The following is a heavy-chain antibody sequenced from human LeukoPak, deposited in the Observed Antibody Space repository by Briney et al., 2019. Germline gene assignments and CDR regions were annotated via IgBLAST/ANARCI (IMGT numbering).Heavy chain of an antibody. J-gene: IGHJ3*02. CDR1: GCTFSTSA. V-gene: IGHV3-30*04. CDR2: ITYDESNK. D-gene: IGHD4-11*01. Sequence: PGGSLTLSCAASGCTFSTSAMHWVRQPPRTGLEWVAVITYDESNKYYADSVKGRFTISRDNSKNTLYLQMNSLRAEDTAVYYCAKSPITVTTTDDAFDIWGQGTMVTVSS. CDR3: AKSPITVTTTDDAFDI.